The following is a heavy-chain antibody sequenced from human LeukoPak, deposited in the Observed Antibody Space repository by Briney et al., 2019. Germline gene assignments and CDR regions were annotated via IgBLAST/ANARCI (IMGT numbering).Heavy chain of an antibody. CDR1: GFTFSNAW. D-gene: IGHD5-18*01. J-gene: IGHJ4*02. CDR2: IKSKTDGGTT. Sequence: PGGSLRLSCAASGFTFSNAWMSWVRQAPGKGLEWVGRIKSKTDGGTTDYAAPVKGRFTISRDDSKNTPCLQMNSLKTEDTAVYYCTTGLDTAMDSPIDCWGQGTLVTVSS. CDR3: TTGLDTAMDSPIDC. V-gene: IGHV3-15*01.